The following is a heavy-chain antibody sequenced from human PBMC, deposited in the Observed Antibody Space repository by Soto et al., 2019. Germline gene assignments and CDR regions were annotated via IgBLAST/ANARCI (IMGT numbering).Heavy chain of an antibody. Sequence: ASVKVSCKASGYTFTDYFMHWVRQAPGQGLEWMGWINPNSGGTNYAQKFQGRVTMTRDTSISTAYMELSRLRSDDTAVYYCARDRKSSSWIPFDYWGQGSLVTVSS. V-gene: IGHV1-2*02. CDR1: GYTFTDYF. CDR2: INPNSGGT. J-gene: IGHJ4*02. CDR3: ARDRKSSSWIPFDY. D-gene: IGHD6-13*01.